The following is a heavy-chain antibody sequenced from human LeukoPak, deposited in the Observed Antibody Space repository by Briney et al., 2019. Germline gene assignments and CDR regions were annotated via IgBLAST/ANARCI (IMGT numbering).Heavy chain of an antibody. CDR2: IYHTGRT. J-gene: IGHJ4*02. Sequence: SDTLSLTCTVSNYSISSGYYWGWIRQPPGKGLEWIGSIYHTGRTYYNPSLKSRVTISLDTSKNQFSLKLSSVTAADTAVYYCARVPFDYFDYWGQGTLVTVSS. CDR1: NYSISSGYY. V-gene: IGHV4-38-2*02. CDR3: ARVPFDYFDY.